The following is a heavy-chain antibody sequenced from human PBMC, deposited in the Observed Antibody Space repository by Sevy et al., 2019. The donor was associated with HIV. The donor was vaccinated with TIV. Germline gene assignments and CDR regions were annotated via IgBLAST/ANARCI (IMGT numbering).Heavy chain of an antibody. V-gene: IGHV3-7*01. D-gene: IGHD3-22*01. Sequence: GGSLRLSCAASGFTFSSYWMNWVRQAPGKRLEWVANIKQDGSEKYYVDSVKGRFTISRDNAKNSLYLQMNSLRAEDTAVYYCARGVYYYDSSAYFAFDIWGRGTMVTVSS. J-gene: IGHJ3*02. CDR2: IKQDGSEK. CDR1: GFTFSSYW. CDR3: ARGVYYYDSSAYFAFDI.